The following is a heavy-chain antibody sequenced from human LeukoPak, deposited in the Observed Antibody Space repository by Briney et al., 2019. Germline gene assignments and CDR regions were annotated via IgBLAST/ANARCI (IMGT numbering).Heavy chain of an antibody. CDR2: IKYDGSYT. V-gene: IGHV3-74*01. J-gene: IGHJ4*02. D-gene: IGHD5-24*01. Sequence: GGSLRLSCATSGFTLSLAWMHWVRQAPGKGLEWVTRIKYDGSYTNYADSVKGRFTISRDNARNTLSLHMISLRAVDTAVYFCVRDGDAYNFDFWGQGVLVTVSS. CDR3: VRDGDAYNFDF. CDR1: GFTLSLAW.